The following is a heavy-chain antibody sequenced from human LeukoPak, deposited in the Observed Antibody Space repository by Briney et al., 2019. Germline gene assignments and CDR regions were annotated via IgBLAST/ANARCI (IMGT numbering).Heavy chain of an antibody. J-gene: IGHJ4*02. CDR1: GGSISSYY. CDR3: ARGSQVTHFDY. D-gene: IGHD4-11*01. V-gene: IGHV4-59*01. Sequence: PSETLSLTCTVSGGSISSYYWSWIRQPPGKGLEWIGYIYYSGSTNYNPSLKSRVTISVDTSKNQFSLKLSSVTAADTAVYYCARGSQVTHFDYWGQGTLVTVSS. CDR2: IYYSGST.